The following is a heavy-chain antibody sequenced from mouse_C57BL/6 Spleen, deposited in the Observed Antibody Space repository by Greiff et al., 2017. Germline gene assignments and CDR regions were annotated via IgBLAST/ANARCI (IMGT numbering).Heavy chain of an antibody. V-gene: IGHV3-6*01. D-gene: IGHD1-1*01. CDR2: ISYDGSN. J-gene: IGHJ3*01. CDR1: GYSITSGYY. CDR3: ARDYYGSSYVRTWFAY. Sequence: VQRVESGPGLVKPSQSLSLTCSVTGYSITSGYYWNWIRQFPGNKLEWMGYISYDGSNNYNPSLKNRISITRDTSKNQFFLKLNSVTTEDTATYYCARDYYGSSYVRTWFAYWGQGTLVTVSA.